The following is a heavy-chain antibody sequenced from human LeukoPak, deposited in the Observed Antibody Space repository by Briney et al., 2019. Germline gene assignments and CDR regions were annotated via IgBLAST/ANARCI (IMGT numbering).Heavy chain of an antibody. J-gene: IGHJ4*02. Sequence: PGGSLRLSCAASGFTFSSYWMHWARQAPGKGLVWVSRINSDGSSTSYADSVKGRFTISRDNAKNTLYLQMNSLRAEDTAVYYCARGSSGWYYFDYWGQGTLVTVSS. D-gene: IGHD6-19*01. CDR2: INSDGSST. V-gene: IGHV3-74*01. CDR1: GFTFSSYW. CDR3: ARGSSGWYYFDY.